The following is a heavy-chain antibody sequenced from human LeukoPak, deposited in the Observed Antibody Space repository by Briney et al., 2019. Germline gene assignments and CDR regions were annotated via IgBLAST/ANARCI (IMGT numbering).Heavy chain of an antibody. CDR2: INPSGGST. J-gene: IGHJ4*02. V-gene: IGHV1-46*01. CDR3: ARDRFNRVDY. CDR1: GYTFINYY. D-gene: IGHD2/OR15-2a*01. Sequence: ASVKVSCKASGYTFINYYIHWVRQAPGQGLEWMGIINPSGGSTSYAQKFQGRVTMTRDMSSSTVYMELSSLRSEDTAVFYCARDRFNRVDYWGQGTLVTVSS.